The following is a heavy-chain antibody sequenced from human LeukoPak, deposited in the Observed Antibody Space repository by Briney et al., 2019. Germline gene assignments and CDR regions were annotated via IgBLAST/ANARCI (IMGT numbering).Heavy chain of an antibody. CDR2: IYITGST. J-gene: IGHJ5*02. Sequence: PSETLSLTCTVSGGSISSGSYYWSWIRQPAGKGLEWIGRIYITGSTYYNPSLKSRVTISVDRSKNQFSLKLSSVTAADTAVYYCARAVVAATLEWFDPWGQGTLVTVSS. V-gene: IGHV4-61*02. CDR1: GGSISSGSYY. D-gene: IGHD2-15*01. CDR3: ARAVVAATLEWFDP.